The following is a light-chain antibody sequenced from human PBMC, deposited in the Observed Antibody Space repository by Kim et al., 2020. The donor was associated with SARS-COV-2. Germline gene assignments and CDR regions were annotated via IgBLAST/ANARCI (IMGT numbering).Light chain of an antibody. CDR1: QGSSNS. J-gene: IGKJ1*01. CDR2: GAS. Sequence: ASVGDRVTITCRASQGSSNSLAWYRQKPGKVPMLLIYGASTLRSGVPSRFRGNGSGTDFTLTISSLQPEDAATYYCQKYNCAPWTFGQGTKVDIK. V-gene: IGKV1-27*01. CDR3: QKYNCAPWT.